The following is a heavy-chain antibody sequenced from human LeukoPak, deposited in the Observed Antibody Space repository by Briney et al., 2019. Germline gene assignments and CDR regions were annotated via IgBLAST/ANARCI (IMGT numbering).Heavy chain of an antibody. CDR3: ARDRLPVLSLGVAFDI. CDR1: GFTFSSYW. D-gene: IGHD3-10*01. Sequence: GGSLRLSCAASGFTFSSYWMSWVRQAPGKGLEWVANIKQDGSEKYYVDSVKGRFTISRDNAKNSLYLQMNSLRAQDTAVYYCARDRLPVLSLGVAFDIWGQGTMVTVSS. CDR2: IKQDGSEK. V-gene: IGHV3-7*01. J-gene: IGHJ3*02.